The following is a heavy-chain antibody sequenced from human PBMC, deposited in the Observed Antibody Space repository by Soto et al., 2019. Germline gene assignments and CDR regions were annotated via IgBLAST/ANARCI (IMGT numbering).Heavy chain of an antibody. CDR3: ARDAGYCSSTSCYSTRSWFDP. CDR1: GGSISSGGYY. D-gene: IGHD2-2*01. Sequence: TLSLTCTVSGGSISSGGYYWSWIRQHPGKGLEWIGYIYYSGSTYYNPSLKSRVTISVDTSKNQFSLKLSSVTAADTAVYYCARDAGYCSSTSCYSTRSWFDPWGQGTLVTVSS. CDR2: IYYSGST. J-gene: IGHJ5*02. V-gene: IGHV4-31*03.